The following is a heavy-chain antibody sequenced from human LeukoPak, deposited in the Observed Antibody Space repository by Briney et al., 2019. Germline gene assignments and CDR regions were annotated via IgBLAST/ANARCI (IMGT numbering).Heavy chain of an antibody. CDR2: IYYSGST. V-gene: IGHV4-39*01. J-gene: IGHJ4*02. Sequence: SETLSLTCTVSGGSISSSSYYWGWIRQPPEKGLEWIGSIYYSGSTYYNPSLKSRVTISVDTSKNQFSLKLSSVTAADTAVYYCARSSSSWYSLNFDYWGQGTLVTVSS. D-gene: IGHD6-13*01. CDR1: GGSISSSSYY. CDR3: ARSSSSWYSLNFDY.